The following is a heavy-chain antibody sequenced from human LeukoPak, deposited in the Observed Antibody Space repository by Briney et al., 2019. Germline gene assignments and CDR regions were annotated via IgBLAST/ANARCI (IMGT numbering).Heavy chain of an antibody. D-gene: IGHD1-26*01. Sequence: SETLSLTCTVSGGSISSGGYHWSWIRQHPGKGLEWIGYIYYSGSTYYNPSLKSRVTISVDTSKNQFSLKLSSVTAADTAVYYCARVGSGSYSNPALGYWGQGTLVTVSS. CDR2: IYYSGST. V-gene: IGHV4-31*03. J-gene: IGHJ4*02. CDR3: ARVGSGSYSNPALGY. CDR1: GGSISSGGYH.